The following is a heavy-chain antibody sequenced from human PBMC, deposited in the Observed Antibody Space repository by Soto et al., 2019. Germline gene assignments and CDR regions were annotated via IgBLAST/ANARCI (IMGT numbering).Heavy chain of an antibody. Sequence: PGGSLRLSCAASGFTFSSYAMHWVRQAPGKGLEWVAVISYDGSNKYYADSVKGRFTISRDNSKNTLYLQMNSLRAEDTAVYYCARDNDFWSGYPGNYYYGMDVWGQGTTVTVSS. CDR3: ARDNDFWSGYPGNYYYGMDV. V-gene: IGHV3-30-3*01. J-gene: IGHJ6*02. CDR2: ISYDGSNK. D-gene: IGHD3-3*01. CDR1: GFTFSSYA.